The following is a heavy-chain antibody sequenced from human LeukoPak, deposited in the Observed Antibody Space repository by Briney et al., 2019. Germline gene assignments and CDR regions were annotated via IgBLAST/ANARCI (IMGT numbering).Heavy chain of an antibody. V-gene: IGHV3-53*01. Sequence: GGSLRLSCAASEFSVKYNYMTWVRQAPWKGLEWVSLLYSAGSTNYADSVKGRFTISRDDSKNTVYLQMNSLRAEDTAVYYCARWTNFHAFDIWGQGTLVTVSS. D-gene: IGHD1-1*01. CDR1: EFSVKYNY. CDR2: LYSAGST. J-gene: IGHJ3*02. CDR3: ARWTNFHAFDI.